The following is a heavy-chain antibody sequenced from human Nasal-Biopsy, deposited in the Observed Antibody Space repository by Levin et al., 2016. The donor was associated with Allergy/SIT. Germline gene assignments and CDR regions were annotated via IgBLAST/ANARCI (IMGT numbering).Heavy chain of an antibody. D-gene: IGHD2-2*01. CDR2: IRSRSHNYAT. CDR3: ACLSFVVPAAMLYYHRYGMDV. CDR1: GFSFGYSD. V-gene: IGHV3-73*01. Sequence: GESLKISCAASGFSFGYSDIHWVRQAPGKGLEWVGRIRSRSHNYATSYSASVQGRFTLSIDDSKNTASLHMSSLKPEDTAVYYCACLSFVVPAAMLYYHRYGMDVWGRGTTVTVSS. J-gene: IGHJ6*02.